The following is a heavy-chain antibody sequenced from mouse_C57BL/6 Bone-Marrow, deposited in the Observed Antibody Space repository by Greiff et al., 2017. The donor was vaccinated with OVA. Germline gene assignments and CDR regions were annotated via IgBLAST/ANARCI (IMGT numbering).Heavy chain of an antibody. Sequence: QVQLQQSGAELVKPGASVKMSCKASGYTFTTYPTEWMNQNHGKSLEWIGNFHPYNDDTKYNEKFKGKATLTVEKSYSTVYLELSRLTSDASAVYYCARRRDYGSFDYWGQGTSLTVSS. D-gene: IGHD1-1*01. CDR3: ARRRDYGSFDY. CDR2: FHPYNDDT. V-gene: IGHV1-47*01. J-gene: IGHJ2*02. CDR1: GYTFTTYP.